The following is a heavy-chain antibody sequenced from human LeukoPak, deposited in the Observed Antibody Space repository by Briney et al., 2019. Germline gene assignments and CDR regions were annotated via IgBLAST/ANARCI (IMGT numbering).Heavy chain of an antibody. J-gene: IGHJ4*02. Sequence: GGSLRLSCAASGFTFSSYAMHWVRQAPGKGLEWVAVISYDGSNKYYADSVKGRFTISRDNSKNTLYLQMNSLRAEDTAVYYCAKDSGSYYGLDYWGQGTLVTVSS. CDR2: ISYDGSNK. CDR3: AKDSGSYYGLDY. CDR1: GFTFSSYA. V-gene: IGHV3-30-3*01. D-gene: IGHD1-26*01.